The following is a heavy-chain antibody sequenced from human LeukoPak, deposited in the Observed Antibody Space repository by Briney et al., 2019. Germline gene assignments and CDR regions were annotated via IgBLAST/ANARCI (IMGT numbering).Heavy chain of an antibody. J-gene: IGHJ3*02. CDR3: IEQWLVLGAFDI. V-gene: IGHV1-2*02. CDR2: INPNSGGT. CDR1: GYTFTGYY. Sequence: ASVKVSCKASGYTFTGYYMHWVRQAPGQGLEWMGWINPNSGGTNYAQKFQGRVTMTRDTSISTAYMELSRLRSDDTAVYYCIEQWLVLGAFDIWGQGTMVTVSS. D-gene: IGHD6-19*01.